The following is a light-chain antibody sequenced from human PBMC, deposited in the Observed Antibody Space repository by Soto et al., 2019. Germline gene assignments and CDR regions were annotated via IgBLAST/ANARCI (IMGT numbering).Light chain of an antibody. J-gene: IGKJ1*01. CDR1: QNIERW. Sequence: DIQMTQSPSTLSASVGDRVTITCRASQNIERWLAWYQQKPGKAPKLLLYDVSSLESGVPSRFSGSGSATEFILTINGLQPDDFATYYCQHYNSYSEAFGQGTKVDIK. V-gene: IGKV1-5*01. CDR3: QHYNSYSEA. CDR2: DVS.